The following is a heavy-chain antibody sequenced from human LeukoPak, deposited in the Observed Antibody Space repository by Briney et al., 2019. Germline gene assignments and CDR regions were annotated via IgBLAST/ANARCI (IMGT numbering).Heavy chain of an antibody. CDR2: ASYSGNT. V-gene: IGHV4-39*07. J-gene: IGHJ4*02. D-gene: IGHD3-16*02. CDR1: GASISSSTYY. CDR3: ARAWGSYRRTYYFDY. Sequence: SETLSLTCTVSGASISSSTYYWGWIRQPPGKGLEWIGSASYSGNTYYNLSLKSRVTILVDTSKNQFSLKMTSVTAADTAVYYCARAWGSYRRTYYFDYWGQGTLVTVSS.